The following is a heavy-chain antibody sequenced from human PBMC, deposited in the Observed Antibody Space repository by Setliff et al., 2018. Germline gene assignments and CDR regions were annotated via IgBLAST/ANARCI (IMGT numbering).Heavy chain of an antibody. CDR3: AGGQPLVRKYYSYMDV. Sequence: SVKVSCKASGGTFSSYVISWVREAPGQGLEWLGGIIPMFGTNYAQKFQGRVTITADESTSTAYMELSSLGSEDTAVYYCAGGQPLVRKYYSYMDVWGKGTTVTVSS. V-gene: IGHV1-69*13. CDR1: GGTFSSYV. J-gene: IGHJ6*03. D-gene: IGHD3-10*01. CDR2: IIPMFGT.